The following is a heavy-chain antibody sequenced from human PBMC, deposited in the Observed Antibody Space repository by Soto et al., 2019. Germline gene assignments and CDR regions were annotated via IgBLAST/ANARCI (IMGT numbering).Heavy chain of an antibody. D-gene: IGHD1-7*01. CDR2: IYYSGST. J-gene: IGHJ5*02. V-gene: IGHV4-59*01. Sequence: SETLSLTXTVSGGSISSYYWSWIRQPPGKGLEWIGYIYYSGSTNYNPSLKSRVTISVDTSKNQFSLKLSSVTAADTAVYYCARDSNWNYENWFDPWGQGTLVTVSS. CDR3: ARDSNWNYENWFDP. CDR1: GGSISSYY.